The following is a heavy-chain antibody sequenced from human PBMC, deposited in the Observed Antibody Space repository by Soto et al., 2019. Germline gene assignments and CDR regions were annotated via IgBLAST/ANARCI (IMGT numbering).Heavy chain of an antibody. CDR1: GGSISSYY. J-gene: IGHJ3*02. CDR3: ARGISGFDWFDDAFDI. D-gene: IGHD3-9*01. CDR2: IYTSGST. V-gene: IGHV4-4*07. Sequence: ETLSLTCTVSGGSISSYYWSWIRQPAGKGLEWIGRIYTSGSTNYNPSLKSRVIMSVDTSKNQFSLKLSSVTAADTAVYYCARGISGFDWFDDAFDIWGQGTMVTVSS.